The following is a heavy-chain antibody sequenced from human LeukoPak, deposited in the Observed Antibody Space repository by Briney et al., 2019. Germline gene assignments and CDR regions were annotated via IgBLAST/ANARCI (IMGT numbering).Heavy chain of an antibody. V-gene: IGHV3-30*18. CDR3: AKGYYNWFDP. D-gene: IGHD3-22*01. CDR1: GFTFSSYD. CDR2: ISSDGGHK. J-gene: IGHJ5*02. Sequence: GGSLRLSCAASGFTFSSYDMHWVRQAPGKGLEWVAVISSDGGHKYYADSVKGRFTISRDNSKNTLYLQMNSLRPEDTAVYYCAKGYYNWFDPWGQGTLVTVSS.